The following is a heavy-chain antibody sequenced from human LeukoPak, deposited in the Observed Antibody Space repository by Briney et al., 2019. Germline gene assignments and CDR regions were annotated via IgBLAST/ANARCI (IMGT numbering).Heavy chain of an antibody. V-gene: IGHV6-1*01. Sequence: PSQTLSLTCAISGDSVSNNIATWNWVRQSPSRGLEWLGRTYYRSRWGNDYAISVKGRITINPDTSRNQFSPQLNSVTPEDTAVYYCVRDSDDYYWALDFWGQGTPVTVSS. CDR1: GDSVSNNIAT. J-gene: IGHJ4*02. D-gene: IGHD3-10*01. CDR2: TYYRSRWGN. CDR3: VRDSDDYYWALDF.